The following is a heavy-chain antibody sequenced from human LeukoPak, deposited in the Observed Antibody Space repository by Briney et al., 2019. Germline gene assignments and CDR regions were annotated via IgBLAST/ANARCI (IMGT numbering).Heavy chain of an antibody. Sequence: SGGSLRLSCAASGFTASSNYMSWARQAPGKGLEWVSVIYSGGSTYYADSVKGRFTISRDNSKNTLYLQMNSLRAEDTAVYYCARDSGIAAVSYYGMDVWGQGTTVTVSS. J-gene: IGHJ6*02. CDR1: GFTASSNY. D-gene: IGHD6-13*01. CDR2: IYSGGST. CDR3: ARDSGIAAVSYYGMDV. V-gene: IGHV3-53*01.